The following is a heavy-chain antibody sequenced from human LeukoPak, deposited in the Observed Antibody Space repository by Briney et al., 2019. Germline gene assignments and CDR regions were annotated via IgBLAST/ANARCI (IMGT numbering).Heavy chain of an antibody. CDR3: ASGYSSGPVY. V-gene: IGHV3-21*01. J-gene: IGHJ4*02. D-gene: IGHD6-19*01. Sequence: PGGSLRLSCAASGFTFSSYSMNWVRQAPGKGLEWVSAISGSGGSTYYADSVKGRFTISRDNAKNSLYLQMNSLRAEDTAVYYCASGYSSGPVYWGQGNLVTVSS. CDR2: ISGSGGST. CDR1: GFTFSSYS.